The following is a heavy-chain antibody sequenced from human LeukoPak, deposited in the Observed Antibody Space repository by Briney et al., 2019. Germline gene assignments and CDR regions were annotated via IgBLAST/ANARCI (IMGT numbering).Heavy chain of an antibody. CDR1: GFTFSSYA. D-gene: IGHD2-8*01. V-gene: IGHV3-53*01. J-gene: IGHJ4*02. CDR3: ARVGYAPPSDY. CDR2: IYSGGST. Sequence: GGSLRLSCAASGFTFSSYAMHWVRQAPGKGLEWVSVIYSGGSTYYADSVKGRFTISRDNSKNTLYLQMNSLRAEDTAVYYCARVGYAPPSDYWGQGTLVTVSS.